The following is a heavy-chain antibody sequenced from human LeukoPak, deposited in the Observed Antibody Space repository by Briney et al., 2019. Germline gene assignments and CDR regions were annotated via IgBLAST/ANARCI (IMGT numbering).Heavy chain of an antibody. CDR3: ARVNDFWSGYYSNWFDP. J-gene: IGHJ5*02. CDR1: GGSISSYY. V-gene: IGHV4-59*01. Sequence: SETLSLTRTVSGGSISSYYWSWIRQPPGKGLEWIGYIYYSGSTNYNPSLKSRVTISVDTSKNQFSLKLSSVTAADTAVYYCARVNDFWSGYYSNWFDPWGQGTLVTVSS. CDR2: IYYSGST. D-gene: IGHD3-3*01.